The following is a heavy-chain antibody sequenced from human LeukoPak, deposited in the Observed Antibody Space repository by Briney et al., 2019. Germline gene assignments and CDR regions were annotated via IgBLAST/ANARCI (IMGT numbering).Heavy chain of an antibody. J-gene: IGHJ6*03. CDR3: ANGNRCTSPNCLGYYYFYMDV. D-gene: IGHD2-8*01. V-gene: IGHV3-23*01. CDR1: GFTFSSYA. CDR2: FSGSGGTT. Sequence: PGGSLRLSCAASGFTFSSYAMNWVRRAQGRGLESVSGFSGSGGTTYYADSVKGRFTISRDNSKNTLYLQMNSLRAEDTAVYYCANGNRCTSPNCLGYYYFYMDVWGKGTTVTVSS.